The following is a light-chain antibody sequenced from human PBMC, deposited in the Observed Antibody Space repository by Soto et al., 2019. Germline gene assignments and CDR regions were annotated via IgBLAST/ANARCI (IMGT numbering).Light chain of an antibody. Sequence: QSVLTQPPSASGSPGQSVTISCTGTSSDVGGYNYVSWYQQHPGKAPKLMIYEVSKRPSGVPDRFSGSKSGNTASLTVSGLQAEDEADYYCSSYAGRYVFGTGTKVPVL. CDR2: EVS. V-gene: IGLV2-8*01. J-gene: IGLJ1*01. CDR1: SSDVGGYNY. CDR3: SSYAGRYV.